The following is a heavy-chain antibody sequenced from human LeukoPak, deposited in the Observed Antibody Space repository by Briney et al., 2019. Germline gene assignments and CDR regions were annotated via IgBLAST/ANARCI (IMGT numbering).Heavy chain of an antibody. Sequence: GGSLRLSCTASGFTFGDYAMSWFRQAPGKGLEWVGFIRSKAYGGTTEYAASVKGRFTISRDDSKSIAYLQMNSLKTEDTAVYYCTRDLAYYYGSGSYYNCYYYGMDVWGQGTTVTVSS. CDR1: GFTFGDYA. V-gene: IGHV3-49*03. D-gene: IGHD3-10*01. J-gene: IGHJ6*02. CDR3: TRDLAYYYGSGSYYNCYYYGMDV. CDR2: IRSKAYGGTT.